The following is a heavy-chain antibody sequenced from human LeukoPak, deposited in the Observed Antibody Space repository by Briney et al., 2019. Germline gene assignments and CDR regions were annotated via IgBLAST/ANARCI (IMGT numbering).Heavy chain of an antibody. CDR2: TSSSGSTI. CDR1: GFTFSSYE. J-gene: IGHJ4*02. V-gene: IGHV3-48*03. CDR3: ARVALGFDY. D-gene: IGHD3-16*01. Sequence: GSLRLSCAASGFTFSSYEMNWVRQAPGKGLEWVSYTSSSGSTIYYADSVKGRFTISRDNAKASLYLQMNSLRAEDTAVYYCARVALGFDYWGQGTLVTVSS.